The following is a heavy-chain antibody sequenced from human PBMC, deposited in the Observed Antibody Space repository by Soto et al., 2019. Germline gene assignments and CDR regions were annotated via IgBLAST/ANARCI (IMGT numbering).Heavy chain of an antibody. D-gene: IGHD6-19*01. J-gene: IGHJ3*02. CDR2: IIPMLGVR. CDR3: TIGSGSGEVVDI. Sequence: QVQLVHSGAEVKKPGSSVKVSCKDSGGTFNTYSMFWVRQAPGQGLEWMGRIIPMLGVRNYAQRFQDRVTMTADKSTATVHMELSSLRSEDTALYDCTIGSGSGEVVDIWGQGTMVTVSS. V-gene: IGHV1-69*02. CDR1: GGTFNTYS.